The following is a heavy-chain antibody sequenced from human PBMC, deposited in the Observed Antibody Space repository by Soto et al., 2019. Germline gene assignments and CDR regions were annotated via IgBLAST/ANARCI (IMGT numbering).Heavy chain of an antibody. D-gene: IGHD2-15*01. CDR1: GFTFSSYG. J-gene: IGHJ6*03. CDR2: IWYDGSNK. CDR3: ARVCSGGSCYSGSAYYYYMDV. Sequence: GVSLRLSCAASGFTFSSYGMHWVRQAPGKGLEWVAVIWYDGSNKYYADSVKGRFTISRDNSKNTLYLQMNSLRAEDTAVYYCARVCSGGSCYSGSAYYYYMDVWGKGTTVTVSS. V-gene: IGHV3-33*01.